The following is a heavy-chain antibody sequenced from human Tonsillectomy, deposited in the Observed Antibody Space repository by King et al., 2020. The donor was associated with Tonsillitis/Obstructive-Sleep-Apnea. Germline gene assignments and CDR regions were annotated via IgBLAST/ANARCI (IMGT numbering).Heavy chain of an antibody. V-gene: IGHV3-23*04. D-gene: IGHD2-2*01. CDR2: ILVSGAST. CDR3: AGRVVPAALSY. J-gene: IGHJ4*02. Sequence: VQLVESGGGLVQPGGSLRLSCAASGFTFSNYVLSWVRQVPGKGLEWVSTILVSGASTLYSDSVKGRFTISRDNSKNTLYLQMNSLRAEDTALYYCAGRVVPAALSYWGQGTLVTVSS. CDR1: GFTFSNYV.